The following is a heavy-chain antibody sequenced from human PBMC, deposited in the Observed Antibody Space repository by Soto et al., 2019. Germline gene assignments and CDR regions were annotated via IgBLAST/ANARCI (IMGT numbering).Heavy chain of an antibody. D-gene: IGHD3-10*01. J-gene: IGHJ4*02. CDR3: ARGFRGHGSGSYYNGGPGLFDY. CDR2: INHSGST. V-gene: IGHV4-34*01. CDR1: GGSFSGYY. Sequence: SETLSLTCAVYGGSFSGYYWSWIRQPPGKGLEWIGEINHSGSTNYNPSLKSRVTISVDTSKNQFSLKLSSVTAADTAVYYCARGFRGHGSGSYYNGGPGLFDYLGQATLVPV.